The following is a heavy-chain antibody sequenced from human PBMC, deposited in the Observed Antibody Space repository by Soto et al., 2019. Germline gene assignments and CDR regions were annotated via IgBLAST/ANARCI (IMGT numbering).Heavy chain of an antibody. CDR2: IHHRKSA. CDR3: AWGGDWRFDY. D-gene: IGHD2-21*02. CDR1: GDSISSDKW. V-gene: IGHV4-4*02. Sequence: QVQLQESGPGLVKPSGTLSLTCAVSGDSISSDKWWTWVRQPPGKGLEWIGEIHHRKSANYNLSLRSRVTMSVDKSKNQFSLKLTSVTAADTAIYYCAWGGDWRFDYWGQGVLVAVSS. J-gene: IGHJ4*02.